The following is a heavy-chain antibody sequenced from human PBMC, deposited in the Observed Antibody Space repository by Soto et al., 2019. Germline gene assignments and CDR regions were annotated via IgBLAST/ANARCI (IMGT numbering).Heavy chain of an antibody. V-gene: IGHV4-59*12. CDR3: AGEPKGGPAAGAFDL. J-gene: IGHJ3*01. Sequence: SETLSLTCTVSGCSISNYYWNWIRQPPGKGLEWIGFIFNSENTYYNPSLKSRISLSIDTSKNQFSLHLNSVTAADTAVYSCAGEPKGGPAAGAFDLWGQGTMVTVSS. CDR1: GCSISNYY. CDR2: IFNSENT. D-gene: IGHD6-25*01.